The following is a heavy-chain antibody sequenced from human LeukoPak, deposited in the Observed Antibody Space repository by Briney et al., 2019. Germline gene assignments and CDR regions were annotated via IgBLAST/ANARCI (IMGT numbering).Heavy chain of an antibody. D-gene: IGHD3-10*01. V-gene: IGHV1-24*01. J-gene: IGHJ6*04. CDR2: FDPEDGET. Sequence: ASVKVSCKVSGYTLTELSMHWVRQAPGKGLEWMGGFDPEDGETIYAQKFQGRVTMTEDTSTDTAYMELSSLRSEDTAVYYCAREGTYYYGSGSYLPMGDGGYYGMDVWGKGTTVTVSS. CDR1: GYTLTELS. CDR3: AREGTYYYGSGSYLPMGDGGYYGMDV.